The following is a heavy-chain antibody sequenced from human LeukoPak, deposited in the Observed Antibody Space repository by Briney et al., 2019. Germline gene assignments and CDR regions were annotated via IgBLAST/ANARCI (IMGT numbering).Heavy chain of an antibody. CDR3: ATSMAQDVDAFHI. J-gene: IGHJ3*02. V-gene: IGHV3-74*01. Sequence: GGSLRLSCAASGFTFSDTWMHWVRQAPGEGLVWVSRIRSDGSDTRYAESVKGRFTISRDNAKNSLYLQMNNLRAEDTAMFYCATSMAQDVDAFHIWGQGTMVTVSS. D-gene: IGHD2-8*01. CDR2: IRSDGSDT. CDR1: GFTFSDTW.